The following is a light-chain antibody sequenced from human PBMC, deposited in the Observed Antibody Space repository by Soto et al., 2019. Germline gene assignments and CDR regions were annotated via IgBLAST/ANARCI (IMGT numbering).Light chain of an antibody. CDR1: ESVDSNY. J-gene: IGKJ1*01. V-gene: IGKV3-20*01. Sequence: EIVLTQSPGTLSLSPGERATLSCRATESVDSNYLAWYQQKPGQAPRLLIYGAASRATGTPDRFSGSGSGTDFILTISRLDPEDSAVYYCPQYSDSPPTFGQGTKVEIK. CDR2: GAA. CDR3: PQYSDSPPT.